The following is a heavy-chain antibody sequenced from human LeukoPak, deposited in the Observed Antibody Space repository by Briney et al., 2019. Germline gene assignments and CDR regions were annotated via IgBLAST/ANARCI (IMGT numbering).Heavy chain of an antibody. D-gene: IGHD5-24*01. CDR2: ISGSSSAI. Sequence: GGSLRLSCAASGFTFSAYNMIWVRRAPGKGLEWLSYISGSSSAIYYADSVQGRFTISRDNAKNSLSLQMSSLRVEDTAVYYCVRDRTLGVRDGFILAWGQGTLVTVSS. V-gene: IGHV3-48*01. CDR3: VRDRTLGVRDGFILA. J-gene: IGHJ5*02. CDR1: GFTFSAYN.